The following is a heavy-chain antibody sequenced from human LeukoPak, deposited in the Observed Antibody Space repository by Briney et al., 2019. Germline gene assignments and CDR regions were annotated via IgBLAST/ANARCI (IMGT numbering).Heavy chain of an antibody. CDR2: INPNSGGT. V-gene: IGHV1-2*02. D-gene: IGHD1-7*01. J-gene: IGHJ3*02. CDR3: ASPIEDWNYSDAFDI. CDR1: GYTFTGYY. Sequence: ASVKVSCKASGYTFTGYYMHWVRQAPGQGLEWMGWINPNSGGTNYAQKFQGRVTMTRDTSISTAYMELSRLRSDDTAVYYCASPIEDWNYSDAFDIWGQGTMVTVSS.